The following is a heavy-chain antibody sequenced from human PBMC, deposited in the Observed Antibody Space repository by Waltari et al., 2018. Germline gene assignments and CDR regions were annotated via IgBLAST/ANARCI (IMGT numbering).Heavy chain of an antibody. Sequence: PGLVRPSETLSLTCTVSGGSITTNYNWAWIRQPPRKGLEWMGNMQYRGSTFYNPSLMSRVTISLDTSKNQFSLTLTSVDAADTAVYFCGRIAFGDDGRYFQYWGQGTLVTVSS. CDR1: GGSITTNYN. D-gene: IGHD4-17*01. CDR2: MQYRGST. CDR3: GRIAFGDDGRYFQY. J-gene: IGHJ1*01. V-gene: IGHV4-39*01.